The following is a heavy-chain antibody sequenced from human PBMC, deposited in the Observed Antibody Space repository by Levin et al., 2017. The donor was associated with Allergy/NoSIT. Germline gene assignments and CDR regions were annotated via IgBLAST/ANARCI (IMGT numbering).Heavy chain of an antibody. CDR3: SVHQSRGEPIN. J-gene: IGHJ4*02. CDR1: GFNFSSHG. V-gene: IGHV3-33*01. CDR2: IWYDGSNK. Sequence: GGSLRLSCVASGFNFSSHGMHWVRQAPGKGPEWVAVIWYDGSNKYYADSVKGRFTISRDNSKNTVYLQMNSLRAEDTAMYYCSVHQSRGEPINWGQGTLVTVSS.